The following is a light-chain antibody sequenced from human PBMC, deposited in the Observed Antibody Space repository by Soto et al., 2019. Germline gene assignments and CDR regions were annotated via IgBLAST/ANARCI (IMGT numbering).Light chain of an antibody. CDR1: QSVSKW. CDR3: QQYETYSPT. J-gene: IGKJ1*01. Sequence: DIQMTQSPSTLSASVGDRVTITCLASQSVSKWLAWYQQQPGKDPKLLIYDASTLESRVPARFSGSGSGTEFTLTINSLQSDDFATYYCQQYETYSPTFGQGTKVDLK. V-gene: IGKV1-5*01. CDR2: DAS.